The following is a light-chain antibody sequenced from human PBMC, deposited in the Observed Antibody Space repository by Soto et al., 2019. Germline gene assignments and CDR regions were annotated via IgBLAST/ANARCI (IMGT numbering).Light chain of an antibody. CDR2: GAS. CDR3: QQYASSVT. CDR1: QSFSSTF. J-gene: IGKJ1*01. V-gene: IGKV3-20*01. Sequence: EILLTQSPDSLSLSPGDRATLSCRASQSFSSTFFAWYQQKPGQAPRLLIYGASSRATGIPDRFSGSESGTDFTLTIIRLEPEDFAVYYCQQYASSVTFGQGTKVEIK.